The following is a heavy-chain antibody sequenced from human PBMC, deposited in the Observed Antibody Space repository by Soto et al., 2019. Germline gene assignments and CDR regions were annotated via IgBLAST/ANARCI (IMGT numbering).Heavy chain of an antibody. V-gene: IGHV3-49*03. D-gene: IGHD3-3*01. CDR2: IRGKAYGETT. CDR3: TRGFYNTASYPRFDY. Sequence: EVQLVESGGGLVQPGRSLRLSCTTSGFTFGDYAVSWFRQAPGKGLECVGFIRGKAYGETTEYAASVKGRFTISRDDSKSIAYLQMSNLKTEDTAVYYCTRGFYNTASYPRFDYWGQGTLVTVSS. J-gene: IGHJ4*02. CDR1: GFTFGDYA.